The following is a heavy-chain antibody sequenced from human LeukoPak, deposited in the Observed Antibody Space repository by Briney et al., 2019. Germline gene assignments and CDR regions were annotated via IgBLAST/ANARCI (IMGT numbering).Heavy chain of an antibody. Sequence: GGSLRLSCATSGFTFSDYWMGWVRQAPGKRLEWVANIKQNGIEKYHVDSVKGRFTISRDNAKNSPDLQMTSLRVEDTAMYYCARACNKSGCPYYFDSWGQGTLVTVSS. CDR1: GFTFSDYW. V-gene: IGHV3-7*03. D-gene: IGHD2/OR15-2a*01. J-gene: IGHJ4*02. CDR3: ARACNKSGCPYYFDS. CDR2: IKQNGIEK.